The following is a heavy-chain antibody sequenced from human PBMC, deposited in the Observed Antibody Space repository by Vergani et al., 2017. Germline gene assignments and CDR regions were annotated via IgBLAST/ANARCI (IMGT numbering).Heavy chain of an antibody. D-gene: IGHD5-24*01. Sequence: EVQLVESGGGLVQPGRSLRLSCAASGFTFDDYAMHWVRQAPGKGLEWVSGISWNSGSIGYADSVKGRFTISRDNAKNSLYLQMNSLRAEDTAVYYCARVGDGYNTGAFDIWGRGTMVTVSS. CDR2: ISWNSGSI. V-gene: IGHV3-9*01. CDR3: ARVGDGYNTGAFDI. J-gene: IGHJ3*02. CDR1: GFTFDDYA.